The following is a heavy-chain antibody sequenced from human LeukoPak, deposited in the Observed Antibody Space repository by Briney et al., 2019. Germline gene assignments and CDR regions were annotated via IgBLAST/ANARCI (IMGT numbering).Heavy chain of an antibody. Sequence: GASVKVSCKASGYTFTSYYMHWVRQAPGQGLEWMGIINPSGGSTSYAQKFQGRVTMTEDTSTDTAYMELSSLRSEDTAVYYCATVAGARSGRFFDYWGQGTLVTVSS. V-gene: IGHV1-46*01. CDR2: INPSGGST. J-gene: IGHJ4*02. D-gene: IGHD6-19*01. CDR3: ATVAGARSGRFFDY. CDR1: GYTFTSYY.